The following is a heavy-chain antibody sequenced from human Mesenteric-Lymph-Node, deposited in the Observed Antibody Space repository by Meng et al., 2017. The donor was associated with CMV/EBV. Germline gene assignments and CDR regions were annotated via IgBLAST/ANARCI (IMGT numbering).Heavy chain of an antibody. D-gene: IGHD6-13*01. J-gene: IGHJ4*02. V-gene: IGHV3-30*02. CDR1: GFTFSDHY. CDR3: AKDRTRGADGTYFDY. CDR2: IRSDGSNK. Sequence: GESLKISCAASGFTFSDHYMDWVRQAPGKGLEWVAFIRSDGSNKYYVDSVKDRFTISRDNSKNTLYLQMNSLRGEDTAVYYCAKDRTRGADGTYFDYWGQGTLVTVSS.